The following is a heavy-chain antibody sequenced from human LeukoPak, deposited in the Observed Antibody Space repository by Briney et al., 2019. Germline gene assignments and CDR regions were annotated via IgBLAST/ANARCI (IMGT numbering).Heavy chain of an antibody. CDR1: GYSISSGYY. D-gene: IGHD3-22*01. CDR3: MRMRYYDSSGYYYDFDY. CDR2: IYHSGST. V-gene: IGHV4-38-2*02. J-gene: IGHJ4*02. Sequence: SETLSLTCTVSGYSISSGYYWGWIRQPPGKGLEWIGSIYHSGSTYYNPSLKSRVTISVDTSKNQFSLRLTSVTAADTAVYYCMRMRYYDSSGYYYDFDYWGQGTLVTVSS.